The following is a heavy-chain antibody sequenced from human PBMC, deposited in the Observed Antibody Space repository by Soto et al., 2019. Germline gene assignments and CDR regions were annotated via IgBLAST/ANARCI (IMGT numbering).Heavy chain of an antibody. V-gene: IGHV3-30-3*01. Sequence: VGSLRLSCAASGFTFSSYAMHWVRQAPGKGLEWVAVISYDGSNKYYADSVKGRFTISRDNSKNTLYLQMNSLRAEDTAVYYCARDPTVVTFYFDYWGQGTLVTVSS. CDR3: ARDPTVVTFYFDY. D-gene: IGHD4-17*01. CDR2: ISYDGSNK. J-gene: IGHJ4*02. CDR1: GFTFSSYA.